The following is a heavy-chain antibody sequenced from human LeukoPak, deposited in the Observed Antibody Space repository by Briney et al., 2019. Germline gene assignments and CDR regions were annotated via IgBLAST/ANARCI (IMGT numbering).Heavy chain of an antibody. Sequence: PGGSLRLSCAASGFTFSGSAMHWVRQASGKGLEWVGRIKSKANRCATAYAAWVKGRFTISRDHSKNTAYLQMNSLKTEDAAVYYCTRHYYYDSSGYHFDYWGQGTLVTVSS. CDR3: TRHYYYDSSGYHFDY. D-gene: IGHD3-22*01. CDR2: IKSKANRCAT. J-gene: IGHJ4*02. V-gene: IGHV3-73*01. CDR1: GFTFSGSA.